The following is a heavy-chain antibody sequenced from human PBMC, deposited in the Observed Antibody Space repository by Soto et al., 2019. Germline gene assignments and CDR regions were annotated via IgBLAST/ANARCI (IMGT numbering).Heavy chain of an antibody. D-gene: IGHD3-3*01. CDR1: GDTFSSYA. CDR3: ARTWNERRFLEGLLPRGSYYYYYGMDV. J-gene: IGHJ6*02. Sequence: SVKVSCKASGDTFSSYAISWVRQAPGQGLEWMGGIIPIFGTANYAQKFQGIVTITADECTSTAYMELSSLRSEDTAVYYCARTWNERRFLEGLLPRGSYYYYYGMDVWGQGTTVTVS. V-gene: IGHV1-69*13. CDR2: IIPIFGTA.